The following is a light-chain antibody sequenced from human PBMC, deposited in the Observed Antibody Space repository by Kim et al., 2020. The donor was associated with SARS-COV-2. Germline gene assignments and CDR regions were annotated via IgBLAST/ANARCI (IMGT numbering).Light chain of an antibody. CDR2: GAS. CDR3: QQYASSPFT. J-gene: IGKJ4*01. CDR1: QSVSSTY. V-gene: IGKV3-20*01. Sequence: SAGDGATRPCRASQSVSSTYLAWYQQKPGQAPRLLINGASSRATGIPDRFSGSGFGTDFSLTISRLEPEDFAVYYCQQYASSPFTFGGGTKLEI.